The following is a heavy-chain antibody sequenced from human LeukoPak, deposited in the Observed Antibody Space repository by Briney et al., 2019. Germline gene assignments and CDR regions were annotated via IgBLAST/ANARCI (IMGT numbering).Heavy chain of an antibody. V-gene: IGHV4-61*01. D-gene: IGHD3-10*01. CDR1: GYSISSGYY. Sequence: SETLSLTCTVSGYSISSGYYWSWIRQPPGKGLEWIGYIHYSGSTNYNPSLKSRVTISADTSKKQFSLKLSSVTAADTAVYYCARRMAYYYGSEAFDIWGQGTMVTVSS. CDR3: ARRMAYYYGSEAFDI. CDR2: IHYSGST. J-gene: IGHJ3*02.